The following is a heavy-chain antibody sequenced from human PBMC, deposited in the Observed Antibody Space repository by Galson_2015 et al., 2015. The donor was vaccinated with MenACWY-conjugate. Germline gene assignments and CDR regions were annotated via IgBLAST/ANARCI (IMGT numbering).Heavy chain of an antibody. CDR3: ARQYSITWPNWLDP. V-gene: IGHV4-59*08. J-gene: IGHJ5*02. Sequence: SETLSLTCTVSGGSLRSYYWTWIRQPPGKGLEWIGYIYYSGTTNYNPSLKSRVTISVDTSRNQFSLMLSSVTAADTALYYCARQYSITWPNWLDPWGQGTLVTVSS. CDR1: GGSLRSYY. CDR2: IYYSGTT. D-gene: IGHD3-3*01.